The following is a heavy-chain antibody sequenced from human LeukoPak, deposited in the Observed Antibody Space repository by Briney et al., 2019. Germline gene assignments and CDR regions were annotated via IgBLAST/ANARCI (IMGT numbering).Heavy chain of an antibody. D-gene: IGHD3-22*01. CDR1: GCTFSSYW. CDR3: ARATYYYDSSGYRAVYYFDY. V-gene: IGHV3-74*01. J-gene: IGHJ4*02. CDR2: INSDGSIT. Sequence: GGSLRLSCAASGCTFSSYWMHWVRQAPGKGLVWVSRINSDGSITTYADSVKGRFTISRDNAKNTLYLQMNSLRAEDTAVYYCARATYYYDSSGYRAVYYFDYWGQGTLVTVSS.